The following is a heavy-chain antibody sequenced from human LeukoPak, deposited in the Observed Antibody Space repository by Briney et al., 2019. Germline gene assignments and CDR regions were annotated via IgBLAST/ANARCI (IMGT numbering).Heavy chain of an antibody. Sequence: SETLSLTCIVSGGSISSSSYYWDWIRQAPGEGLEWIGNFYDSGNTRYNPSLKSRVTISGDTSKNQFSLKLSSVTAADTAVYYCARGKPENCSGGNCYAPFDYWGQGTLVTVSS. V-gene: IGHV4-39*01. CDR2: FYDSGNT. J-gene: IGHJ4*02. D-gene: IGHD2-15*01. CDR1: GGSISSSSYY. CDR3: ARGKPENCSGGNCYAPFDY.